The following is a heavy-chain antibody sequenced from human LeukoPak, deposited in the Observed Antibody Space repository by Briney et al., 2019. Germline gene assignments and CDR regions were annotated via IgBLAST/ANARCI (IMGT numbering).Heavy chain of an antibody. CDR2: TRSKVYGGTT. CDR3: ARRERDFDY. CDR1: GLSFSDSA. V-gene: IGHV3-49*04. Sequence: GGSLRLSCTFSGLSFSDSAVTWVRQAPGKGLEWIGCTRSKVYGGTTEYAASVKGRITISRDESKSIAYLQMDSLTTEDTAVYFCARRERDFDYWGQGTLVTVSS. J-gene: IGHJ4*02.